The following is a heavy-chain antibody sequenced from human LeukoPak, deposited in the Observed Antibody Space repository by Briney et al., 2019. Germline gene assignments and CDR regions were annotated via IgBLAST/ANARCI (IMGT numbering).Heavy chain of an antibody. Sequence: GGSLRLSCAASGFTFSSYWMHWVRQAPGKGPVWVSRINSDGSDTSYADSVKGRFTVSRDNAKNTLYLQMNSLRAEDTAVYYCAREIRGYSYGDTNYYYYYYMDVWGKGTTVTVSS. CDR3: AREIRGYSYGDTNYYYYYYMDV. CDR1: GFTFSSYW. J-gene: IGHJ6*03. V-gene: IGHV3-74*01. D-gene: IGHD5-18*01. CDR2: INSDGSDT.